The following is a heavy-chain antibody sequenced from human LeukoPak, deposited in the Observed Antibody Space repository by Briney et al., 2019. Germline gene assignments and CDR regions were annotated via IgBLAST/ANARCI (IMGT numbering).Heavy chain of an antibody. CDR1: GFTFSYFA. D-gene: IGHD1-14*01. CDR2: IYGRGGIT. Sequence: PGVYLRLSCAASGFTFSYFAMTWVRQAPGKGPEWVSGIYGRGGITYYADSVKGRFAISRDDSKNTLYLHMNSLRAEDSALYYCARTRGPTATHPDFWGQGTLVTVSS. V-gene: IGHV3-23*01. J-gene: IGHJ4*02. CDR3: ARTRGPTATHPDF.